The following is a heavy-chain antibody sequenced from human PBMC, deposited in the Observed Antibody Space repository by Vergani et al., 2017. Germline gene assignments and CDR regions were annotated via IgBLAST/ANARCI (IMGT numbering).Heavy chain of an antibody. J-gene: IGHJ4*02. V-gene: IGHV1-69*02. CDR1: GGTFSSYT. Sequence: QVQLVQSGAEVKKPGSSVKVSCKASGGTFSSYTISWVRQAPGQGLEWMGRIIPILGIANYAQKFQGRVTITADKSTSTAYMELSSLRSEDTAVYYCATGGEITMVRGVNLYDYWGQGTLVTVSS. CDR2: IIPILGIA. D-gene: IGHD3-10*01. CDR3: ATGGEITMVRGVNLYDY.